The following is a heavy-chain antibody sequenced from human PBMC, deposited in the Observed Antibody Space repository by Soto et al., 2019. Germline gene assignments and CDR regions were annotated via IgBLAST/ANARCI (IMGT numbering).Heavy chain of an antibody. D-gene: IGHD6-13*01. Sequence: ASVKVSCKASGYSFTNNDVSWVRQAPGQGLEWMGWISAYNGNTNYAQKLQGRVTMTTDTSTSTAYMELRSLRSDDTAVYYCARDAGFWFDPWGQGTLVTVSS. V-gene: IGHV1-18*01. CDR3: ARDAGFWFDP. CDR2: ISAYNGNT. CDR1: GYSFTNND. J-gene: IGHJ5*02.